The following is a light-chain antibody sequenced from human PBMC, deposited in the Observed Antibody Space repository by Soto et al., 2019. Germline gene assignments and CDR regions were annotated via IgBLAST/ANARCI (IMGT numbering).Light chain of an antibody. CDR1: SSDIGGYYL. CDR2: EGN. V-gene: IGLV2-14*02. CDR3: SSYTTSSTRV. Sequence: QSALTQPASVSGSPGQSITISCTGTSSDIGGYYLVSWYQQRPGKAPNLIIYEGNKRPSGVSNRFSGSKSGNTASLTISGLQAEDEADYYCSSYTTSSTRVFGPGTKLTVL. J-gene: IGLJ1*01.